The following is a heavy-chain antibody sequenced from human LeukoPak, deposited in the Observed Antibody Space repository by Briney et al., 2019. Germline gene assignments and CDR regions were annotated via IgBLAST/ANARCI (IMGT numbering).Heavy chain of an antibody. Sequence: GGSLRLSCAASGFTFSNYWMHWVRQTSGKGLVWVSRINSDGSSTSYAGSVKGRFTISRDNAKNTLYLQMNSLTVEDMAVYYCARGDRFDFWTTQPAHSFDVWGQGTMVSVSS. V-gene: IGHV3-74*01. D-gene: IGHD3/OR15-3a*01. J-gene: IGHJ3*01. CDR2: INSDGSST. CDR3: ARGDRFDFWTTQPAHSFDV. CDR1: GFTFSNYW.